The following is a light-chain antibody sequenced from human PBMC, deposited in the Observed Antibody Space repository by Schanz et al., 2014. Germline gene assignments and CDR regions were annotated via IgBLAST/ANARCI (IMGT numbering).Light chain of an antibody. J-gene: IGLJ3*02. CDR3: CSYIGTNHLVL. CDR2: EVS. V-gene: IGLV2-8*01. CDR1: GSDVGGYNY. Sequence: QSALTQPASVSGSPGQSITISCTGTGSDVGGYNYVSWYQQHPGKAPKLMIYEVSKRPSGVPDRYSGSKSGNTASLTVSGLQAEDEADYYCCSYIGTNHLVLFGGGTQLTVL.